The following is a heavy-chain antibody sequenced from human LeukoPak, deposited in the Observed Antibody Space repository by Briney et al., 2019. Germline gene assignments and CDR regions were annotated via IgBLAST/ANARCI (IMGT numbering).Heavy chain of an antibody. Sequence: GGSLRLSCAASGFTFTNYAMSWVRQAPGKGLEWVSDISGSGDFTYYADSVKGRFTISRDKSKNTLYLQMNSLRAEDTAVYYCAKDGARDGHNYPDYWGQGTLVTVSS. CDR2: ISGSGDFT. J-gene: IGHJ4*02. D-gene: IGHD5-24*01. CDR3: AKDGARDGHNYPDY. CDR1: GFTFTNYA. V-gene: IGHV3-23*01.